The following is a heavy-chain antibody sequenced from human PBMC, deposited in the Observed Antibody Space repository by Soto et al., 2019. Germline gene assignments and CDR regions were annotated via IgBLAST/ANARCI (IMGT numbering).Heavy chain of an antibody. J-gene: IGHJ4*02. CDR1: GGTFSSYA. D-gene: IGHD6-6*01. V-gene: IGHV1-69*06. CDR2: IIPIFGTA. CDR3: ARDGSIAARRAFDY. Sequence: SVKVSCKASGGTFSSYAISWVRQAPGQGLEWMGGIIPIFGTANYAQKFQGRVTITADKSTSTAYMELSGLRSEDTAVYYCARDGSIAARRAFDYWGQGTLVTVSS.